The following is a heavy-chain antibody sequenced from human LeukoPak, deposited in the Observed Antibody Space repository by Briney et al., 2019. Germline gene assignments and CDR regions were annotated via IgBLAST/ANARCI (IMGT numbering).Heavy chain of an antibody. CDR3: AKEGDYYGSGSYRDGFDI. V-gene: IGHV3-30*02. CDR2: IRYDGINK. CDR1: GFTFSSYA. D-gene: IGHD3-10*01. J-gene: IGHJ3*02. Sequence: GRSLRLSCAASGFTFSSYAMHWVRQAPGKGLEWVAFIRYDGINKYYADSVKGRFTISRDSFKNTLYLQMNSLRPEDTAMYYCAKEGDYYGSGSYRDGFDIWGQGTRATVSS.